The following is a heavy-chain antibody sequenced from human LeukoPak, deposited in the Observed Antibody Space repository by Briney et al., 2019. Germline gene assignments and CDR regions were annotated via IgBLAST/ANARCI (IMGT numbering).Heavy chain of an antibody. J-gene: IGHJ5*02. CDR1: GFTFSSYA. Sequence: GGSLRLSCAASGFTFSSYAMHWVRQAPGKGLEWVAVISYDGSNKYYADSVKGRFTISRDNSKNTLYLQMNSLRAEDTAVYYCAREELGSSLGFDPWGQGTLVTVSS. CDR3: AREELGSSLGFDP. D-gene: IGHD3-16*01. CDR2: ISYDGSNK. V-gene: IGHV3-30-3*01.